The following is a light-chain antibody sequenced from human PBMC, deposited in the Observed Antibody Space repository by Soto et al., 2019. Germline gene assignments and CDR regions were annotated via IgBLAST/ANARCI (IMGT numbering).Light chain of an antibody. J-gene: IGKJ3*01. Sequence: DIVMTQSPSTLSASVGDRVTITCRASQSISSWLAWYQQKPGKAPKLLIYKASSLESGVPSRFSGSGSGTEFTLTISSLQPDDFATYYCQQYNSYPFTFGPGTKVDIK. V-gene: IGKV1-5*03. CDR2: KAS. CDR1: QSISSW. CDR3: QQYNSYPFT.